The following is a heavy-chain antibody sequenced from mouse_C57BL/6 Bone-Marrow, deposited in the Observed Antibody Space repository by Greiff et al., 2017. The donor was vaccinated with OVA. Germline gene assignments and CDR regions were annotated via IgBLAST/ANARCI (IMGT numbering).Heavy chain of an antibody. V-gene: IGHV5-16*01. Sequence: EVQVVESEGGLVQPGSSMKLSCTASGFTFSDYYMAWVRQVPEKGLEWVANINYDGSSTYYLDSLKGRFIISRDNATNILYLQMSSLKSEVTATYYCARVGALSMRLRREYYFDYWGQGTTLTVSS. J-gene: IGHJ2*01. D-gene: IGHD2-4*01. CDR1: GFTFSDYY. CDR3: ARVGALSMRLRREYYFDY. CDR2: INYDGSST.